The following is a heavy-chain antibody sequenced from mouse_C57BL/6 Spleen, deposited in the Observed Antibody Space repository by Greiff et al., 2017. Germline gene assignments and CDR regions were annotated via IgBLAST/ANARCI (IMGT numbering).Heavy chain of an antibody. V-gene: IGHV5-17*01. J-gene: IGHJ4*01. CDR3: ARERDWDWYYAMDY. Sequence: EVKLMESGGGLVKPGGSLKLSCAASGFTFSDYGMHWVRQAPEKGLEWVAYISSGSSTIYYADTVKGRFTISRDNAKNTLFLQMTSLRSEDTAMYYCARERDWDWYYAMDYWGQGTSVTVSS. D-gene: IGHD4-1*01. CDR1: GFTFSDYG. CDR2: ISSGSSTI.